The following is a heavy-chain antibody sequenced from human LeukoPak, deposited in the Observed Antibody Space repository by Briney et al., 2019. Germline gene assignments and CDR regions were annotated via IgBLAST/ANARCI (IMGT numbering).Heavy chain of an antibody. V-gene: IGHV1-69*01. D-gene: IGHD2-2*02. CDR1: GGTFSSYA. Sequence: SVKVSCKASGGTFSSYAISWVRQAPGRGLEWMGGIIPIFGTANYAQKFQGRVTITADESTSTAYMELSSLRSEDTAVYYCAREGYCSSTSCYNSGWLGAFDIWGQGTMVTVSS. CDR3: AREGYCSSTSCYNSGWLGAFDI. J-gene: IGHJ3*02. CDR2: IIPIFGTA.